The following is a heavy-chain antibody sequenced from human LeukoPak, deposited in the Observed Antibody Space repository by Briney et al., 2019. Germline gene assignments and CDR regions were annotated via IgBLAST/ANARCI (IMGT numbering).Heavy chain of an antibody. V-gene: IGHV3-30*18. J-gene: IGHJ4*02. CDR1: GFTFRSYG. D-gene: IGHD6-13*01. CDR2: ISYDGSNQ. Sequence: TGGSLRLSCAASGFTFRSYGMHWVRQAPGKGLEWVSVISYDGSNQYYADSVKGRFTISRDSSRNTLYLQMNSLRAEDTAVYYCAKVPSSSWYTREYWGQGTLVTVSS. CDR3: AKVPSSSWYTREY.